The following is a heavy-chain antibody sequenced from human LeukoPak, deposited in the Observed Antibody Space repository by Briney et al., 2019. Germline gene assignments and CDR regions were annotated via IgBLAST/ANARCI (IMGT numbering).Heavy chain of an antibody. V-gene: IGHV4-39*01. Sequence: SETLSLTCIVSGGSINSAAYYWGWIRQPPGKGLEWSGVLFYSGSTYYNPSLKSRVSISADTSNSQFSLTLNSVTAADTPVYYCARVIAPGLLTPYYMDVWGQGTLVTVSS. CDR1: GGSINSAAYY. J-gene: IGHJ1*01. D-gene: IGHD6-6*01. CDR3: ARVIAPGLLTPYYMDV. CDR2: LFYSGST.